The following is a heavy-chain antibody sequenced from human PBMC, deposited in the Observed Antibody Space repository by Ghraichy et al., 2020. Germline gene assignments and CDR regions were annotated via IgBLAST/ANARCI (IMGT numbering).Heavy chain of an antibody. D-gene: IGHD6-13*01. J-gene: IGHJ4*02. CDR2: IYHSGST. V-gene: IGHV4-4*02. CDR1: GGSISSSNW. CDR3: ARTRYSGRSSTFDY. Sequence: SETPSLTCAVSGGSISSSNWWSWVRQPPGKGLEWIGEIYHSGSTNYNPSLKSRVTISVDKSKNQFSLKLSSVTAADTAVYYCARTRYSGRSSTFDYWGQGTLVTVSS.